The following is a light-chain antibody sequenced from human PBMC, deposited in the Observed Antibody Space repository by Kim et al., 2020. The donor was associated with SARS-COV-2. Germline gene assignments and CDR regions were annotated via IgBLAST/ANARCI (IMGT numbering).Light chain of an antibody. J-gene: IGKJ1*01. CDR2: AAS. V-gene: IGKV1-27*01. Sequence: ASVGDRVTIPCRASQGISNYLAWYQQKPGKVPKLLIYAASALESGVPSRFSGSGSGTEFTLTIGSLQPEDVATYYCQHYNGAPWTFGQGTKVDIK. CDR1: QGISNY. CDR3: QHYNGAPWT.